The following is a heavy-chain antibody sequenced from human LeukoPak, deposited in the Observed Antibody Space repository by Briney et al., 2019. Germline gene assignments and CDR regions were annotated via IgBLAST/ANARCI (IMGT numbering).Heavy chain of an antibody. V-gene: IGHV3-64*01. CDR3: AREDGYCSGGSCPGPDY. Sequence: GGSLRLSCAASGFTFSSYAMHWVRQAPGKGLEYVSAISSNGGSTYYANSVKGRFTISRDNSKNTLYLQMNSLRAEDTAVYYCAREDGYCSGGSCPGPDYWGQGTLVTVSS. D-gene: IGHD2-15*01. CDR1: GFTFSSYA. J-gene: IGHJ4*02. CDR2: ISSNGGST.